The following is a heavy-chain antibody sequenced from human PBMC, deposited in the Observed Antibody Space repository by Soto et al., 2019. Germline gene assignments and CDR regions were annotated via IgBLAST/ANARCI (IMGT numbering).Heavy chain of an antibody. D-gene: IGHD2-21*01. CDR3: ARGLKNYYGVDV. J-gene: IGHJ6*02. CDR2: IKGDGSTT. CDR1: GLSFSTYW. Sequence: HPGGSMILSCAASGLSFSTYWMHCVRQAAGKGLVWVSRIKGDGSTTTYADSVKGRFTISRDNAKNTLYLQMNSLGAEDTAVYYCARGLKNYYGVDVWGQGTTVSVS. V-gene: IGHV3-74*01.